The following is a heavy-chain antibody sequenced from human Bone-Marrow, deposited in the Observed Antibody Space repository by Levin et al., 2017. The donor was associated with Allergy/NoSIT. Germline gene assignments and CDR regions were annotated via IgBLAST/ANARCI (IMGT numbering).Heavy chain of an antibody. CDR3: ARAAGDLRLASFDV. CDR1: GFSLSTSGMC. J-gene: IGHJ3*01. CDR2: IDWDDDK. Sequence: SGPTLVKPTQTLTLTCTFSGFSLSTSGMCVSWIRQPPGKALEWLARIDWDDDKYYSTSLKTRLTISKDTSKNQVVLTMTNMDPVDTATYYCARAAGDLRLASFDVWGQGTMVTVSS. D-gene: IGHD5-12*01. V-gene: IGHV2-70*11.